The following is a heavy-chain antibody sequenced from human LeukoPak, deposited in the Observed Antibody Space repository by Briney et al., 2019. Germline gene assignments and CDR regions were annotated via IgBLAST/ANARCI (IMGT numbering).Heavy chain of an antibody. CDR3: ARGRREMDYDFWSGYRAFDP. CDR1: GGSFSDYY. V-gene: IGHV4-34*01. J-gene: IGHJ5*02. D-gene: IGHD3-3*01. CDR2: TNHSGST. Sequence: SETLSLTCAVYGGSFSDYYWSWIRQPPGKGLEWIGETNHSGSTNYNPSLKSRVTISVDTSKNQFSLKLSSVTAADTAVYYCARGRREMDYDFWSGYRAFDPWGQGTLVTVSS.